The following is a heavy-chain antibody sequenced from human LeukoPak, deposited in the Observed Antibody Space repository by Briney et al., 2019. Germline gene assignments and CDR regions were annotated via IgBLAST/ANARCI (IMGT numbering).Heavy chain of an antibody. Sequence: RAGGSLRLSCAASGFTFDDYGMSWVRQAPGKGLEWVSGINWNGGSTGYADSVKGRFTISRDNAKNSLYLQMNSLRAEDTALYYCARVRNGYSYDAFDIWGQGTMVTVSS. V-gene: IGHV3-20*04. D-gene: IGHD5-24*01. CDR3: ARVRNGYSYDAFDI. CDR1: GFTFDDYG. J-gene: IGHJ3*02. CDR2: INWNGGST.